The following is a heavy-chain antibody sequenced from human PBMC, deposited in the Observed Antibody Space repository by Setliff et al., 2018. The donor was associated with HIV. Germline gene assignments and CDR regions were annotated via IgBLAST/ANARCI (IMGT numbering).Heavy chain of an antibody. J-gene: IGHJ4*02. CDR3: VRPSFGIGGGSMFDY. CDR1: GVSFSNINYY. CDR2: VHYGGSI. D-gene: IGHD3-10*02. Sequence: SETLSLTCTVSGVSFSNINYYWAWIRQSPGKGLEWIASVHYGGSIFYNPSLKSRVSLSVGTSKRQFFLNLSSATTADTATYYCVRPSFGIGGGSMFDYWGQGTLVTVSS. V-gene: IGHV4-39*01.